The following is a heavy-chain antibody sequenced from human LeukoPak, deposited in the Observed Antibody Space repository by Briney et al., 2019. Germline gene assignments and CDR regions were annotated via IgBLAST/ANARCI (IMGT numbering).Heavy chain of an antibody. Sequence: GASVKVSCKAPGGTFSSYAISWVRQAPGQGLEWMGRIIPILGIANYAQKFQGRVTITTDESTSTAYMELSSLRSEDTAVYYCFIAVAGTGYFDLWGRGTLVTVSS. CDR2: IIPILGIA. CDR3: FIAVAGTGYFDL. V-gene: IGHV1-69*04. D-gene: IGHD6-19*01. J-gene: IGHJ2*01. CDR1: GGTFSSYA.